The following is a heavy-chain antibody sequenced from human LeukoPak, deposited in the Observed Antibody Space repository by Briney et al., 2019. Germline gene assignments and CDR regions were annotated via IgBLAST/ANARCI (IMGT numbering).Heavy chain of an antibody. CDR2: IYPGDSDT. D-gene: IGHD6-13*01. CDR3: ARQGYSSSIDY. Sequence: GIIYPGDSDTRYSPSFQGQVTISADKSISTAYLQWRSLKASDTAMYYCARQGYSSSIDYWGQGTLVTVSS. V-gene: IGHV5-51*01. J-gene: IGHJ4*02.